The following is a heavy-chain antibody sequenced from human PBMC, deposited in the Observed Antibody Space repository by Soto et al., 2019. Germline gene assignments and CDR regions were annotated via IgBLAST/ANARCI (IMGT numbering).Heavy chain of an antibody. J-gene: IGHJ1*01. V-gene: IGHV3-23*01. CDR1: GFTFSSYA. CDR3: ANEERGLGYCSGGSCLFPESSEYFQH. D-gene: IGHD2-15*01. Sequence: GGSLRLSCAASGFTFSSYAMSWVRQAPGKGLEWVSAISGSGGSTYYADSVKGRFTISRDNSKNTLYLQMNSLRAEDTAVYYCANEERGLGYCSGGSCLFPESSEYFQHWGQGTLVTVSS. CDR2: ISGSGGST.